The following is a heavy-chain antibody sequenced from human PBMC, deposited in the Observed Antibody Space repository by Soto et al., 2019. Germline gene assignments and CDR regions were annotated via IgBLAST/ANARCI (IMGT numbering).Heavy chain of an antibody. CDR3: ARGPPFLP. D-gene: IGHD3-3*02. J-gene: IGHJ5*02. V-gene: IGHV4-59*12. CDR1: GGSINSYY. CDR2: IYYSGTT. Sequence: PSETLSLTCTVSGGSINSYYWSWIRQTPGKGLEWIGYIYYSGTTDYNPSLKSRVTISVDTSKNQFSLKLSSVTAADTAVYYCARGPPFLPWGQGTLVTVSS.